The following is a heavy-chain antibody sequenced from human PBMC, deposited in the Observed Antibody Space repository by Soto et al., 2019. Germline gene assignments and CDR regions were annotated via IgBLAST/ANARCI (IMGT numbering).Heavy chain of an antibody. D-gene: IGHD4-4*01. CDR2: IIPIFGTA. Sequence: QVQLVQSGAEVKKPGSSVKVSCKASGGTFSSYAISWVRQAPGQGLEWMGGIIPIFGTANYAQKFQGRVTITADESTSTAYMELSSLRSEDTAVYYCARKTRPDSNDARDYYYYGMDVWGQGTTVTVSS. V-gene: IGHV1-69*01. CDR3: ARKTRPDSNDARDYYYYGMDV. CDR1: GGTFSSYA. J-gene: IGHJ6*02.